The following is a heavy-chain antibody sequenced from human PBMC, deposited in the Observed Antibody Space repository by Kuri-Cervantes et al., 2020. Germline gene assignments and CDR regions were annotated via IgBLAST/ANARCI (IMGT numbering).Heavy chain of an antibody. V-gene: IGHV3-23*01. D-gene: IGHD5-24*01. Sequence: GESLKISCAASGFTFSSYAMSWVRQAPGKGLEWVSTLSGSGGSTFYADSVKGRFTISRDISKNTLYLQMSSLRAEDTAVYYCARDGGWLQSQYYFDYWGQGTLVTVSS. J-gene: IGHJ4*02. CDR1: GFTFSSYA. CDR3: ARDGGWLQSQYYFDY. CDR2: LSGSGGST.